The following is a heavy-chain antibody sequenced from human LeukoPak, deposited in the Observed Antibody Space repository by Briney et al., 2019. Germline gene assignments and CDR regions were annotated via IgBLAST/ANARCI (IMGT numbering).Heavy chain of an antibody. Sequence: GGSLRLSCAVSGSIFQNYAMHWVRQAPGKGLEWVSAIDCNSGRTGYADSVKGRFTISKDNAKNSVYLQMNSLRAEDTALYYCGKDITPGGLDVWGQGTTVTVSS. CDR1: GSIFQNYA. V-gene: IGHV3-9*01. CDR2: IDCNSGRT. J-gene: IGHJ6*02. CDR3: GKDITPGGLDV.